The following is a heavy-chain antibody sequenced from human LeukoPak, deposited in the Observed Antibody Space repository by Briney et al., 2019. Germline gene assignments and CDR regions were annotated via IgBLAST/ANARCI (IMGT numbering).Heavy chain of an antibody. D-gene: IGHD3-22*01. V-gene: IGHV1-18*01. J-gene: IGHJ3*02. Sequence: ASVKVSCKASGYTFTSYGISWVRQAPGQGLEWMGWISAYNGNTNYAQKLQGRVTMTTDTSTSTAYMELRSLRSDDTAVYYCARDGHRRYHYDSSGREDAFDIWGQGTMVTISS. CDR2: ISAYNGNT. CDR1: GYTFTSYG. CDR3: ARDGHRRYHYDSSGREDAFDI.